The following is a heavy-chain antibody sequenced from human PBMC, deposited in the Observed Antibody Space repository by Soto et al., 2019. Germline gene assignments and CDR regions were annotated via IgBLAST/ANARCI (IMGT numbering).Heavy chain of an antibody. CDR1: GCTFTSYD. D-gene: IGHD7-27*01. V-gene: IGHV1-3*01. Sequence: ASVKVSCKASGCTFTSYDINWVRQAPGQRLEWMGWINAGYGNTKSSQKFQDRVTISRDTSASTAYMELTSLRSEDTAVYYCARDTGDGTFDFWGQGTLVTVSS. CDR2: INAGYGNT. J-gene: IGHJ4*02. CDR3: ARDTGDGTFDF.